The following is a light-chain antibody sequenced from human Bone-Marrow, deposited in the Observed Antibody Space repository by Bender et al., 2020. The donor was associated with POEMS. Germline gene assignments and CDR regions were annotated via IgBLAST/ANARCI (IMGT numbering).Light chain of an antibody. Sequence: LTQPPSVSVSPGQTASITCSGDKLGDKYVCWFQQKPGQSPVLVIYQDSKRPSGIPERFSGSSSGNTATLTISGTQAMDEADYYCQAWDSSTVVFGGGTKLTVL. CDR3: QAWDSSTVV. V-gene: IGLV3-1*01. J-gene: IGLJ2*01. CDR2: QDS. CDR1: KLGDKY.